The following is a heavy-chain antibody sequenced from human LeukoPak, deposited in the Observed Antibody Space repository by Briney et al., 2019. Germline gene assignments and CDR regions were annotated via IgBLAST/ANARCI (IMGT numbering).Heavy chain of an antibody. Sequence: PGGSLRLSCAAAGFTFSSYEMNWVRQAPGKGLEWVSATGSTGGTTYYADSVKGRFTISRDNSRNTLYLQMNSLRAEDTALYYCAKDRIPTSGWESDYWGQGTLVTVSS. CDR1: GFTFSSYE. J-gene: IGHJ4*02. V-gene: IGHV3-23*01. D-gene: IGHD3-22*01. CDR3: AKDRIPTSGWESDY. CDR2: TGSTGGTT.